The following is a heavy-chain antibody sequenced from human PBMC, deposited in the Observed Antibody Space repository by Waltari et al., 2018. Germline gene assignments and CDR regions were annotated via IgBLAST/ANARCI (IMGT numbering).Heavy chain of an antibody. CDR2: ISSGGTYI. CDR1: GFPFSSYS. CDR3: VRSTSWRYYFDT. J-gene: IGHJ4*02. V-gene: IGHV3-21*01. Sequence: DVQLVESGGGLVKPGGSLRLSCAASGFPFSSYSMHWVRQAPGKGLEWVASISSGGTYIYYTYSVKGRFTISRGSVTDSLYLQMNSLRVEDTATYFCVRSTSWRYYFDTWGQGTLVAVSS. D-gene: IGHD6-13*01.